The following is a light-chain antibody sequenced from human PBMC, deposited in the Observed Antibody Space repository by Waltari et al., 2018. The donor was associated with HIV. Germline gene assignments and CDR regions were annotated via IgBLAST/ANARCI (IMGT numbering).Light chain of an antibody. J-gene: IGLJ3*02. CDR2: EVS. CDR1: NIIFGANNL. CDR3: CSYAARNTWV. V-gene: IGLV2-11*01. Sequence: QPALPRPPPVPGSPGRPSPIPSPGPNIIFGANNLFSWYQQHRGKAPKLMIYEVSKRASGVPDRFSGSKSGDTASLTISGLQAEDEGDYYCCSYAARNTWVFGGGTKLTVL.